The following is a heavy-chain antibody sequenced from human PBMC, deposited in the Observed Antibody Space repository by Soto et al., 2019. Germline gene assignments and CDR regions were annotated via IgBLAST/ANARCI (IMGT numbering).Heavy chain of an antibody. D-gene: IGHD1-20*01. J-gene: IGHJ6*02. CDR1: GGSISSYS. Sequence: SETLSLTCTASGGSISSYSWSWIRLPAGKGLEWIGRIYTSGTTNYNPSLKSRVTMSVDTSKDQISLKLSSVTAADTAVYYCARTRDNNINYYYALDVWGPGTTVTVSS. CDR2: IYTSGTT. CDR3: ARTRDNNINYYYALDV. V-gene: IGHV4-4*07.